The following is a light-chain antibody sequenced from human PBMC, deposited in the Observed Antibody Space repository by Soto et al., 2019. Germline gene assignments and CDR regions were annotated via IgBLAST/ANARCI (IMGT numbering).Light chain of an antibody. CDR1: SSNIGSNT. V-gene: IGLV1-44*01. J-gene: IGLJ2*01. CDR3: AAWDDSLHVV. Sequence: QSVLTQPPSASGAPGQRVTISCSGSSSNIGSNTVNWYQQLPGTAPKLLIYSNNQRPSGVPGRFSGSKSGTSASLAISGLQSEDEADYYCAAWDDSLHVVFGGGTKLTVL. CDR2: SNN.